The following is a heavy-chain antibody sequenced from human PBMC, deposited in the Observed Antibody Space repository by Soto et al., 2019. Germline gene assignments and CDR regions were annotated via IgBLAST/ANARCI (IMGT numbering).Heavy chain of an antibody. D-gene: IGHD1-1*01. CDR1: GASFSDSY. J-gene: IGHJ2*01. V-gene: IGHV4-34*01. CDR3: AREVPSRYFDL. Sequence: QVRLQQWGAGLLKPSETLSLTCAVYGASFSDSYWNWIRQPPGKGLEWIGEINHSGSTIYNTSLESXXTXSXVTSRKQFTLKMRSAPAADTAVYYCAREVPSRYFDLWGRGTPVTVSS. CDR2: INHSGST.